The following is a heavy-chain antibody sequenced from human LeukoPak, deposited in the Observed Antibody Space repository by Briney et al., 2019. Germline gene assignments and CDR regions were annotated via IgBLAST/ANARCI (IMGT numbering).Heavy chain of an antibody. CDR1: GFTFSTYW. Sequence: GRSLRLSCAASGFTFSTYWMHWARQAPGKGLVLVSRIKSDGGTKYADSVKGRFTISRDNAKKTVSLQMNSLRPEYTGMCYCARAPSEIGGYYPEYFRHWGQGTLVTVAS. CDR3: ARAPSEIGGYYPEYFRH. V-gene: IGHV3-74*03. D-gene: IGHD3-22*01. J-gene: IGHJ1*01. CDR2: IKSDGGT.